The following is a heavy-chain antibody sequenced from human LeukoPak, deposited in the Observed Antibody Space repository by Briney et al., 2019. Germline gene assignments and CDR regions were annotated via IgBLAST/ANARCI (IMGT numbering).Heavy chain of an antibody. J-gene: IGHJ4*02. CDR2: IIPILGIA. CDR1: GGTFSSYA. CDR3: AKISGYADYFDY. D-gene: IGHD5-12*01. V-gene: IGHV1-69*04. Sequence: SVKVSCKAPGGTFSSYAVSWVRQAPGRGLEWMGRIIPILGIANYAQKFQGRVTITADKSTSTAYMELSSLRSEDTAVYYCAKISGYADYFDYWGQGTLVTVSS.